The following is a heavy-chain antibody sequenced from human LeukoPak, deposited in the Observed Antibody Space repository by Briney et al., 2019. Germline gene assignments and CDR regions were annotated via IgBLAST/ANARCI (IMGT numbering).Heavy chain of an antibody. CDR2: IYHSGST. CDR1: GGSISSGGYS. Sequence: SETLSLTCAVSGGSISSGGYSWSWIRQPPGRGLEWIGYIYHSGSTYYNPSLKSRVTISVDRSKNQFSLKLSSVTAAGTAVYYCARGGGAGDLLGPDAFDIWGQGTMVTVSS. D-gene: IGHD3-10*01. V-gene: IGHV4-30-2*01. J-gene: IGHJ3*02. CDR3: ARGGGAGDLLGPDAFDI.